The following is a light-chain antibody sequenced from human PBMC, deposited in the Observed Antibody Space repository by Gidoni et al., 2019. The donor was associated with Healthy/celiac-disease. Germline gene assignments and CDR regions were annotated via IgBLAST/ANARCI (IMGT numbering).Light chain of an antibody. Sequence: EIVSTQSPGTLSVSPGERATLSCRASQSVSRSYLAWYQQKPGQAPRLLNYGASSRATGIPDRFRASGSGTDFTLTISRLEPEDFAVYYCQQYGSSPYTFGQXTKLEIK. CDR2: GAS. CDR3: QQYGSSPYT. J-gene: IGKJ2*01. CDR1: QSVSRSY. V-gene: IGKV3-20*01.